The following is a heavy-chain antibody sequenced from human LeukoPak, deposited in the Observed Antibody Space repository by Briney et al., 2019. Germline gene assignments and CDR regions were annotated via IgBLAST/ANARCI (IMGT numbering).Heavy chain of an antibody. J-gene: IGHJ4*02. V-gene: IGHV4-30-4*01. D-gene: IGHD5-12*01. CDR1: GGSISSGDYY. CDR3: ARAAYSGYDFNY. CDR2: IYYSGST. Sequence: PSETLSLTCTVSGGSISSGDYYWSWIRQPPGKGVEWVGYIYYSGSTYYNPSLKSRVTISVDTSKNQFSLKLSSVTAADTAVYYCARAAYSGYDFNYWGQGTLVTVSS.